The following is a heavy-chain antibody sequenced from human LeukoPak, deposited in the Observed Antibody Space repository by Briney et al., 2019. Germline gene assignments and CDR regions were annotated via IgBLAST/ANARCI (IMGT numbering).Heavy chain of an antibody. CDR1: GYTFTGYY. J-gene: IGHJ5*02. CDR3: ATRPAYYYDSSGYYKSGDWFDP. V-gene: IGHV1-69-2*01. D-gene: IGHD3-22*01. Sequence: ASVKVSCKASGYTFTGYYMHWVQQAPGKGLEWMGRVDPEDGETIYAEKFQGRVTITADTSTDTAYMELSSLRSEDTAVYYCATRPAYYYDSSGYYKSGDWFDPWGQGTLVTVSS. CDR2: VDPEDGET.